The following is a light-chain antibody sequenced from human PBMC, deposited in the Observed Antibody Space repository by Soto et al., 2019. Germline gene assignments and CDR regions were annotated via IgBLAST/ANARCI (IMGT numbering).Light chain of an antibody. CDR2: GVT. V-gene: IGLV2-14*01. CDR1: NSDVGGYNF. J-gene: IGLJ3*02. Sequence: QSVLTQPASVSLSPGHSITISCTGTNSDVGGYNFVSLYQQQPGKAPKLMIYGVTNRPSGVSNRFSGSKSGNTASLTISGLQAEDEADYYCSSYTASSTLVFGGGTKVTVL. CDR3: SSYTASSTLV.